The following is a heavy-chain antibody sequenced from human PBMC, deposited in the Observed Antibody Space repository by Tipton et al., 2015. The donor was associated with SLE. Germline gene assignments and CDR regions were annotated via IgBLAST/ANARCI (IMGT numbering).Heavy chain of an antibody. J-gene: IGHJ3*02. Sequence: SLRLSCAASGFSFSDYWMTWVRQAPGKGLEWVANIKKDGSERYYVDTLKDRFTISRDNSRNSVYLQMNSLRAEDTALYYCAKVDFWRGSLIGVFDIGGQGSMVTVSP. CDR3: AKVDFWRGSLIGVFDI. CDR2: IKKDGSER. CDR1: GFSFSDYW. D-gene: IGHD3-3*01. V-gene: IGHV3-7*03.